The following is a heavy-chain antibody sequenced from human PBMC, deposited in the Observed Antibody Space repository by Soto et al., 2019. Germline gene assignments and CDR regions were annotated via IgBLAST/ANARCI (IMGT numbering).Heavy chain of an antibody. Sequence: SETLSLTCAVSGDSIIGANWWTCVCQSTEKGLEWFGVIYHSGSTKYNPSLKKRVTMSVNKSKPQFSLRLTSVTAADTALYYCAREGTSSWKPIDYWGQGMVVTVSS. CDR3: AREGTSSWKPIDY. V-gene: IGHV4-4*02. D-gene: IGHD6-13*01. CDR2: IYHSGST. CDR1: GDSIIGANW. J-gene: IGHJ4*02.